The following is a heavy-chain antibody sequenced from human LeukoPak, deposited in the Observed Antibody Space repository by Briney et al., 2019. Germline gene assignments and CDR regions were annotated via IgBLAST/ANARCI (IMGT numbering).Heavy chain of an antibody. D-gene: IGHD3-22*01. CDR2: ISGSGGNT. V-gene: IGHV3-23*01. CDR1: GFTFSSYA. CDR3: AKPYDSSGYYLTDY. J-gene: IGHJ4*02. Sequence: GGSLTLSCAASGFTFSSYAMSWVRQAPGKGLEWVSAISGSGGNTYYADSVKGRFTTSRDNSKNTLYLQMSSLRAEDTAVYYCAKPYDSSGYYLTDYWGQGTLVTVSS.